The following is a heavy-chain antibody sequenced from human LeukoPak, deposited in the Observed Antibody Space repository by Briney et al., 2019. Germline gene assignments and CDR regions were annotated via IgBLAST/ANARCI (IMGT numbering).Heavy chain of an antibody. CDR3: AKGGAPSGSYADY. CDR2: LSGSGGGT. D-gene: IGHD1-26*01. V-gene: IGHV3-23*01. CDR1: GITLSNYG. Sequence: PGGSLRLSCAVSGITLSNYGMSWVRQAPGKGLEWVAGLSGSGGGTNYADSVQGRFTISRDNPKNTLYLQMNSLRAEDTAVYYCAKGGAPSGSYADYWGQGTLVTVSS. J-gene: IGHJ4*02.